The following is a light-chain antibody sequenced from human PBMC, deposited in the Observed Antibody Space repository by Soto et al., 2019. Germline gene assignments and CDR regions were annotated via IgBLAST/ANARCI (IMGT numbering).Light chain of an antibody. CDR3: QKYDSVPWT. CDR1: QVIHNY. J-gene: IGKJ1*01. V-gene: IGKV1-27*01. Sequence: DIQMTQSPSSLSASVGDRVTITCRASQVIHNYLAWYQQKPGKVPKLLIYASSTLQSGVPSRFSGSRSGTDFTLTISGLQPEDVATYYCQKYDSVPWTFGQGTKVEMK. CDR2: ASS.